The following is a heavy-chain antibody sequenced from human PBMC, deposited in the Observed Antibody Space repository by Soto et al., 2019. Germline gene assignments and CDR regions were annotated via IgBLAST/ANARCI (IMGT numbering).Heavy chain of an antibody. J-gene: IGHJ6*01. CDR2: IIPIFGTA. CDR3: ATTHTGQGIGVAVAAQPVMDV. D-gene: IGHD2-15*01. Sequence: QVQLVQSGAEVKKRGSSVKVSCKASGGTFRSYAISWVRQAPGQGLAWLGGIIPIFGTAHYAQKFQGRVTITAFESTSAVHRELRILSSEHTSMYYCATTHTGQGIGVAVAAQPVMDVW. CDR1: GGTFRSYA. V-gene: IGHV1-69*01.